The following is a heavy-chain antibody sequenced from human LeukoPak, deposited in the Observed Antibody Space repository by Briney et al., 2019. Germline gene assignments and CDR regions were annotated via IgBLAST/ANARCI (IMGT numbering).Heavy chain of an antibody. J-gene: IGHJ5*02. V-gene: IGHV3-74*01. CDR2: INGDGSST. CDR3: ARITQKVTTLSWVARSGNNWFDP. Sequence: GGSLRLSCAASGFTFSSYWMHWVRQAPGKGLVWVSRINGDGSSTTYADSVKGQFTISRDNAKNTLYLQMDSLRAEDTAVYYCARITQKVTTLSWVARSGNNWFDPWGQGTLVTVSS. CDR1: GFTFSSYW. D-gene: IGHD4-17*01.